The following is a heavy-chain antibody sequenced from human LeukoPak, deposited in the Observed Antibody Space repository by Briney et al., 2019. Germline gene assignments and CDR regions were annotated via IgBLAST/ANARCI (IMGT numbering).Heavy chain of an antibody. Sequence: GRSLRLSCAASGFTFDDYAMHWVRQAPGKGLEWVSGISWNSGSIGYADSVKGRFTISRDNAKNSLYLQMKSLRVEDTAVYYCARDKYGGTDYWGQGTLVTVSS. J-gene: IGHJ4*02. CDR2: ISWNSGSI. CDR1: GFTFDDYA. CDR3: ARDKYGGTDY. D-gene: IGHD2-8*01. V-gene: IGHV3-9*01.